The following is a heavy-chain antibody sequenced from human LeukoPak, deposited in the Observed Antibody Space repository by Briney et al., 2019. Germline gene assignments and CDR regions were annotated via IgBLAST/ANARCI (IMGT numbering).Heavy chain of an antibody. CDR3: ASGYSSGWYVGY. Sequence: GESLRLSCAASGFTFSSYSMNWVRQAPGKGLEWVSSISSSSSYIYYADSVKGRFTISRDNAKNSLYLQMNSLRAEDTAVYYCASGYSSGWYVGYWGQGTLVTVSS. D-gene: IGHD6-19*01. V-gene: IGHV3-21*01. CDR2: ISSSSSYI. J-gene: IGHJ4*02. CDR1: GFTFSSYS.